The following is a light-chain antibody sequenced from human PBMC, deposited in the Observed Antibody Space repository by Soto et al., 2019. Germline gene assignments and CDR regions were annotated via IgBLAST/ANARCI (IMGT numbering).Light chain of an antibody. J-gene: IGKJ1*01. CDR3: QQSLNPKT. CDR1: ESVSSIY. Sequence: ENLFTQSPGTLSLSPGERATLSCRASESVSSIYVAWYQQKPGQAPTLLIYGASTRATGIPDRLSGSGSGTDFTLTIERLEPEDFAVYYCQQSLNPKTFGQGTKVDIK. V-gene: IGKV3-20*01. CDR2: GAS.